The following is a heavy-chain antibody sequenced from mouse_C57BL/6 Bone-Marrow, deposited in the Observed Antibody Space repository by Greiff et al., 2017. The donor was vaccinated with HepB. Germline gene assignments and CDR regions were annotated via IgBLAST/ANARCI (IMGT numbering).Heavy chain of an antibody. V-gene: IGHV14-1*01. CDR3: TPYDYDRYFDV. D-gene: IGHD2-4*01. Sequence: VHVKQSGAELVRPGASVKLSCTASGFNIKDYYMHWVKQRPEQGLEWIGRIDPEDGDTEYAPKFQGKATMTADTSSNTAYLQLSSLTSEDTAVYYCTPYDYDRYFDVWGTGTTVTVSS. J-gene: IGHJ1*03. CDR1: GFNIKDYY. CDR2: IDPEDGDT.